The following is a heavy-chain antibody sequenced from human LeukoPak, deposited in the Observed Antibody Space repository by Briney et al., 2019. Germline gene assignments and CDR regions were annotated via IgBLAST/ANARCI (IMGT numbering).Heavy chain of an antibody. V-gene: IGHV1-18*01. J-gene: IGHJ3*02. D-gene: IGHD3-10*01. CDR3: ARVPWNTMVRGAQDAFDI. Sequence: ASVKVSCKASGYTFTSYGISWVRQAPGQGLEWMGWISAYNGNTNYAQKLQGRVTMTTDTSTSTAYMELRSLRSDDTAVYYCARVPWNTMVRGAQDAFDIWAKGQWSPSLQ. CDR1: GYTFTSYG. CDR2: ISAYNGNT.